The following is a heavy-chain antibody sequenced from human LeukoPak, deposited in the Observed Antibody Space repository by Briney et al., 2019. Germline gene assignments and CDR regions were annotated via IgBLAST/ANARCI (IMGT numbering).Heavy chain of an antibody. Sequence: SQTLSLTCTDSGGSISSGGYYWSWIRQPPGKGLEWIGHIYYSGSTYYNPSLKSRLTISVDTSKNQFSLKLSSVTAADTAVYYCASYDTLTPRYFNYWGQGTLVTVSS. D-gene: IGHD3-9*01. J-gene: IGHJ4*02. CDR1: GGSISSGGYY. V-gene: IGHV4-30-4*01. CDR2: IYYSGST. CDR3: ASYDTLTPRYFNY.